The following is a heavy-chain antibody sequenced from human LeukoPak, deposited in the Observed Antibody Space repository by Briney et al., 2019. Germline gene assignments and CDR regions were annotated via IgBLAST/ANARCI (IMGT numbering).Heavy chain of an antibody. CDR3: AKGRVEDYFASGTYSLGY. V-gene: IGHV3-30*18. CDR2: ISNDGRTK. CDR1: GFTFSSFG. Sequence: GGSLRLSCAASGFTFSSFGMHWVRQAPGKGLEWVAVISNDGRTKFYADSVKGRFTISRDNSKNTLYLQMNSLRAEDTAVCYCAKGRVEDYFASGTYSLGYWGQGTLVTVSS. J-gene: IGHJ4*02. D-gene: IGHD3-10*01.